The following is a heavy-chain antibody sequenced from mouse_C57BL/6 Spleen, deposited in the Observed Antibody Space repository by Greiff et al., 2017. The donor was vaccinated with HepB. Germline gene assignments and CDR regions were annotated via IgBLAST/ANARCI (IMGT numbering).Heavy chain of an antibody. CDR2: INPNNGGT. D-gene: IGHD2-2*01. Sequence: EVQLQQSGPELVKPGASVKIPCKASGYTFTDYNVDWVKQSHGKSLEWIGDINPNNGGTIYNQKFKGKATLTVDKSSSTAYMELRSLTSEDTAVYYCARGGYDWFAYWGQGTLVTVSA. CDR3: ARGGYDWFAY. J-gene: IGHJ3*01. CDR1: GYTFTDYN. V-gene: IGHV1-18*01.